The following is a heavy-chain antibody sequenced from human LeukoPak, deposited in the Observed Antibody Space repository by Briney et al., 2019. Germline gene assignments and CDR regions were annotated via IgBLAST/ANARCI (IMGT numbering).Heavy chain of an antibody. D-gene: IGHD3-22*01. V-gene: IGHV3-30*04. CDR3: ARDYGVSVYYQPGRN. CDR2: ISYDGSSK. Sequence: GGSLRLSCAASGFTFSSYAMSWVRQAPGKGLEWVAVISYDGSSKYYAESVKGRFTISRDDSKNTLYLQMNRLRADDTAVYYCARDYGVSVYYQPGRNWGQGTLVTVFS. J-gene: IGHJ4*02. CDR1: GFTFSSYA.